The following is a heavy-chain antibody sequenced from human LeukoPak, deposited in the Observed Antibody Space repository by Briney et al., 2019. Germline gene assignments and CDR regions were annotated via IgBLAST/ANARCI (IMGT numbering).Heavy chain of an antibody. J-gene: IGHJ4*02. CDR3: ARDLLGQWDSSGAQNNY. D-gene: IGHD2-15*01. CDR2: INPNSGGT. Sequence: ASVKVSCKASGYTFTGYYMHWVRQAPGQGLEWMGWINPNSGGTNYAQTFQGRVTMTRDTSISTAYMELSRLRSDDTAVYYCARDLLGQWDSSGAQNNYWGQGTLVTVSS. CDR1: GYTFTGYY. V-gene: IGHV1-2*02.